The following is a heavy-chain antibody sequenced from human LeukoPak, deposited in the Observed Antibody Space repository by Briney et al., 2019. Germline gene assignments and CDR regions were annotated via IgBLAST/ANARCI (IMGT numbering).Heavy chain of an antibody. V-gene: IGHV1-8*03. D-gene: IGHD3-3*01. CDR1: GYTFTSYD. CDR2: MNPNSGNT. Sequence: ASVKVSCNASGYTFTSYDINWVRQATGQGLEWMGWMNPNSGNTGYAQKFQGRVTITRNTSISTAYMELSSLRSEDTAVYYCARGTGYDFWSGYFTDYYYMDVWGKGTTVTVSS. J-gene: IGHJ6*03. CDR3: ARGTGYDFWSGYFTDYYYMDV.